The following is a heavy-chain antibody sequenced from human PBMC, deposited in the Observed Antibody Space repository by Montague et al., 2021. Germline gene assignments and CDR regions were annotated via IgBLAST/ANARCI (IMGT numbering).Heavy chain of an antibody. D-gene: IGHD2-15*01. J-gene: IGHJ5*02. CDR1: GGSISSASYY. CDR2: IYYNGTT. CDR3: ARSLYCRGGSCYSGFDP. Sequence: SETLSLTCTVSGGSISSASYYWGWIRQLPGKGPEFIGVIYYNGTTYHNPSLKSRVTVSMDTSKNQFSLKLSSVTAADTAVYYCARSLYCRGGSCYSGFDPWGRGTLVTASS. V-gene: IGHV4-39*01.